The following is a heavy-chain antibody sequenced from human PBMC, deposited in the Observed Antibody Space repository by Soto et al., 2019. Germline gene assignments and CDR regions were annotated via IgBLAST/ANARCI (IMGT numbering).Heavy chain of an antibody. Sequence: GASVKVSCKASGGTFSSYTISWVRQAPGQGLEWMGRIIPILGIANYAQKFQGRVTITADKSTSTAYMELSSLRSEDTAVYYCARDGSGWTREYYFDYWGQGTLVTVSS. J-gene: IGHJ4*02. D-gene: IGHD6-19*01. CDR3: ARDGSGWTREYYFDY. CDR1: GGTFSSYT. CDR2: IIPILGIA. V-gene: IGHV1-69*04.